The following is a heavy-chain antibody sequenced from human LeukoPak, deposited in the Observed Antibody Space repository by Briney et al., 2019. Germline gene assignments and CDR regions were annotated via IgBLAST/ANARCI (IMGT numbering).Heavy chain of an antibody. CDR3: VRDRGCSGSDCTPGVAFDY. CDR2: INEDGSLM. V-gene: IGHV3-74*01. D-gene: IGHD1-26*01. CDR1: GFIFSRYW. Sequence: PGGSLRLSCAASGFIFSRYWMRWVRQAPGKGLVWVSRINEDGSLMSYVDSVKGRFTISRDNAKNTLLLQMNGLRAEDTAVYYCVRDRGCSGSDCTPGVAFDYWGQGTLVTVSS. J-gene: IGHJ4*02.